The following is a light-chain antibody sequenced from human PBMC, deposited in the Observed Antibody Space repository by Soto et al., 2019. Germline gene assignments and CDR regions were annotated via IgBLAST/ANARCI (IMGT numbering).Light chain of an antibody. J-gene: IGLJ1*01. V-gene: IGLV2-18*02. CDR3: SSYTSSSTDV. CDR2: EVS. CDR1: SSDVGSDNR. Sequence: QSVLTQPPSVSVSPGQSVTISCTGTSSDVGSDNRVSWYQQPPGTAPKLMIYEVSNRPSGVPDRFSGSKSGNTASLTISGLQAEDEADYYCSSYTSSSTDVFGTGTKLTVL.